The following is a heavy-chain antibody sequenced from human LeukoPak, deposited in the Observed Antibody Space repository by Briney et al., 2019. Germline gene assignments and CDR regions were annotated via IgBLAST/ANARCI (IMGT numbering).Heavy chain of an antibody. Sequence: SVKVSCKASGGTFSSYAISWVRQAPGQGLEWMGRIIPILGIANYAQKFQGRVTITADKSTSTAYMELSSLRSEDTAVYYCARDHAPSSGYYFDGVYYGMDVWGQGTLVTVSS. CDR3: ARDHAPSSGYYFDGVYYGMDV. J-gene: IGHJ6*02. V-gene: IGHV1-69*04. CDR2: IIPILGIA. D-gene: IGHD3-22*01. CDR1: GGTFSSYA.